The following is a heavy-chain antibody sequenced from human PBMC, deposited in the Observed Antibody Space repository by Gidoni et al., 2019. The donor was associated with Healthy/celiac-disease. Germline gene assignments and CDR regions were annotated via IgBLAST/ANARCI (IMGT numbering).Heavy chain of an antibody. CDR2: LRAYNGNT. CDR3: AIVPYSSSWMIWASDYPLGY. V-gene: IGHV1-18*01. J-gene: IGHJ4*02. CDR1: GYPFPSYG. D-gene: IGHD6-13*01. Sequence: QVQLVQSGAEVKKPGASVKVSCRASGYPFPSYGIGWVRQAPGQGLKWMGLLRAYNGNTNYAQKLQGRVTMTTDTSTSTAYMELRSLSSDDTAVYYCAIVPYSSSWMIWASDYPLGYWGQGTLVTVSS.